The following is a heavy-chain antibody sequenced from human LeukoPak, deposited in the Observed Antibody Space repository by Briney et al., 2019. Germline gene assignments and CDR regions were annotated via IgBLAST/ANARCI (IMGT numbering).Heavy chain of an antibody. CDR2: IWADGSNH. CDR3: GRRSATYYDDCCFAMDV. Sequence: GRSLRLSWAASGFTFSNYGIHWVRQPPGRGLEWVELIWADGSNHYYADSVKGRFTFSRHSSKNTLVLEMKSLRVEDTAVYYCGRRSATYYDDCCFAMDVWGQGTTVTVSS. V-gene: IGHV3-33*08. CDR1: GFTFSNYG. D-gene: IGHD1-26*01. J-gene: IGHJ6*02.